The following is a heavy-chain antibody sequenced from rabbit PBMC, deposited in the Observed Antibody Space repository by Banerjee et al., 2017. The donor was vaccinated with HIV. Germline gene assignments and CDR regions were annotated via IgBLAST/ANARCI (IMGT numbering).Heavy chain of an antibody. CDR2: IYTSSGST. CDR3: ARDLGL. J-gene: IGHJ4*01. V-gene: IGHV1S7*01. D-gene: IGHD4-1*01. Sequence: QSLEESGGGLVQPGGSLTLSCKASGFDFSNYYMSWVRQAPGKGLEWIGTIYTSSGSTYYASWVNGRFTISSDNAQNTVDLQMNSLTAVDTATYFCARDLGLWGPGTLVTVS. CDR1: GFDFSNYY.